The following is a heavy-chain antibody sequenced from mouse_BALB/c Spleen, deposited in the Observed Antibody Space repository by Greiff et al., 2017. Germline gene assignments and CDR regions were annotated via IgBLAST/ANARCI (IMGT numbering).Heavy chain of an antibody. J-gene: IGHJ4*01. V-gene: IGHV1-54*01. Sequence: QVQLQQSGAELVRPGTSVKVSCKASGYAFTNYLIEWVKQRPGQGLEWIGVINPGSGGTNYNEKFKGKATLTADKSSSTAYMQLSSLTSDDSAVYFGARSTVHYYAMDYWGQGTSVTVSS. CDR1: GYAFTNYL. D-gene: IGHD1-1*01. CDR2: INPGSGGT. CDR3: ARSTVHYYAMDY.